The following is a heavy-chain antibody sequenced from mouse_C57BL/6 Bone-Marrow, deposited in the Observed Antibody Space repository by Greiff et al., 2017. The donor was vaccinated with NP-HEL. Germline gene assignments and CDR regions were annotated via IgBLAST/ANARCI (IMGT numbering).Heavy chain of an antibody. D-gene: IGHD2-4*01. Sequence: EVQRVESGGGLVKPGGSLKLSCAASGFTFSDYGMHWVRQAPEKGLEWVAYISSGSSTIYYEDTVKGRFTISRDNAKNTLFLHMTSLRSEDTAMYYCASPSYYDYSWFAYWGQGTLVTVSA. V-gene: IGHV5-17*01. CDR1: GFTFSDYG. J-gene: IGHJ3*01. CDR3: ASPSYYDYSWFAY. CDR2: ISSGSSTI.